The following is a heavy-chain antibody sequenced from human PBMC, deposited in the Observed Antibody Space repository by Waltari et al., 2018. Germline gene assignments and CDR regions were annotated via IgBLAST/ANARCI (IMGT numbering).Heavy chain of an antibody. Sequence: QVQLVESGGGLVKPGGSLRLSCAASGFPFRDSYMRWVRQAPGKGLEWVSYISSSGSTIYYADSVKGRFTISRDNAKNSLYLQMNSLRAEDTAVYYCARGPMTTVYFDLWGRGTLVTVSS. V-gene: IGHV3-11*04. D-gene: IGHD4-17*01. CDR3: ARGPMTTVYFDL. CDR2: ISSSGSTI. CDR1: GFPFRDSY. J-gene: IGHJ2*01.